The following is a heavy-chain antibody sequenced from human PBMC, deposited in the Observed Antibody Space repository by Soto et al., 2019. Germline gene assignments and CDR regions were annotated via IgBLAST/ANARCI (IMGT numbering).Heavy chain of an antibody. CDR3: ARGPPPQLGGSYLEYYFDY. D-gene: IGHD1-26*01. CDR2: IKQDGSEK. V-gene: IGHV3-7*01. J-gene: IGHJ4*02. Sequence: ESLRLSCAASGFTFSSYWMSWVRQAPGKGLEWVANIKQDGSEKYYVDSVKGRFTISRDNAKNSLYLQMNSLRAEDTAVYYCARGPPPQLGGSYLEYYFDYWGQGTLVTVSS. CDR1: GFTFSSYW.